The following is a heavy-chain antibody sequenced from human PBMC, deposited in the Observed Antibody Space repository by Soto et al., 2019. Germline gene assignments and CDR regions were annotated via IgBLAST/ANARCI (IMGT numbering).Heavy chain of an antibody. V-gene: IGHV4-4*07. CDR1: GASISSFN. CDR3: ARDRGEYTSSWFWYFSN. D-gene: IGHD6-13*01. Sequence: SSETLSLTCSVSGASISSFNWNWVRQPAGKGPEWVGRLNIAGTINYNPSLKSRITMSMDTSKNQISLHLMSVTAADTAIYYCARDRGEYTSSWFWYFSNWGHGTLVTVSS. J-gene: IGHJ1*01. CDR2: LNIAGTI.